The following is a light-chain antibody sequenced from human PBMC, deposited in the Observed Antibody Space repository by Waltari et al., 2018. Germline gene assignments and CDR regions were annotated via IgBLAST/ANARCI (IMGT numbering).Light chain of an antibody. V-gene: IGLV2-23*03. J-gene: IGLJ3*02. CDR2: EGT. CDR1: PVPFGTYTL. CDR3: SSFLNYTTFRVL. Sequence: QSALTQPASVSGSPGESITLSRTGAPVPFGTYTLVSRSQQHPGNAHQLLIFEGTNRPSGVSSRFSGSKSVNPASLTISGLQTEDEADYFCSSFLNYTTFRVLFGGGTKLTVL.